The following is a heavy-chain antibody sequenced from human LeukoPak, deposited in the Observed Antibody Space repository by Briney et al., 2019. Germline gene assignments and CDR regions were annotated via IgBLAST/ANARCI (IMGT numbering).Heavy chain of an antibody. D-gene: IGHD3-10*01. CDR3: ARDSMVRGVGYYYMDV. V-gene: IGHV4-59*12. CDR1: GGSISSYY. Sequence: PSETLSLTCTVSGGSISSYYWSWIRQPPGKGLEWIGYIDYSGSTNYNPSLKSRVTISVDTSKNQFSLKLSSVTAPDTAVYYCARDSMVRGVGYYYMDVWGKGTTVTVSS. J-gene: IGHJ6*03. CDR2: IDYSGST.